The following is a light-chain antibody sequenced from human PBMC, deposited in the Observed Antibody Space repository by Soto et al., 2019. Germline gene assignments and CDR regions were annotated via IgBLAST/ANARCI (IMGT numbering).Light chain of an antibody. V-gene: IGKV1-17*03. CDR2: AAS. Sequence: DIPMTQSPSAMSASVGDRVTITCRASQGISNYLAWYQQKPGKVPKLQIYAASSLQSGVPSRCSGSGTESKFTLTSRRPQPEDFATYYCLQHKSYPYTFGQGTKLEIK. CDR1: QGISNY. CDR3: LQHKSYPYT. J-gene: IGKJ2*01.